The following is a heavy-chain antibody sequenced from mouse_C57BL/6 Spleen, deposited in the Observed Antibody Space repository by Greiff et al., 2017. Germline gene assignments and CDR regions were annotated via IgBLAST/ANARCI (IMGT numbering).Heavy chain of an antibody. Sequence: QVQLKQSGAELVKPGASVKLSCKASGYTFTEYTIHWVKQRSGQGLEWIGWFYPGSGSIKYNEKFKDKATLTADKSSSTVYMELSRLTSEDSAVYFCARHEGYYDYDAGYAMDYWGQGTSVTVSS. CDR3: ARHEGYYDYDAGYAMDY. V-gene: IGHV1-62-2*01. CDR1: GYTFTEYT. J-gene: IGHJ4*01. CDR2: FYPGSGSI. D-gene: IGHD2-4*01.